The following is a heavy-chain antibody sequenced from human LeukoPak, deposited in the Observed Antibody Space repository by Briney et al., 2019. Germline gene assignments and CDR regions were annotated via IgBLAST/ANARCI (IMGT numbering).Heavy chain of an antibody. CDR1: GFIVKTNY. Sequence: GGSLRLSCAASGFIVKTNYMSWVRQAPGEGLEWVSILYSGGDTYYADSVKGRFTISRDNAKNSLYLQMNSLRAEDTAVYYCARDHYYGSGSYENYYYYGMDVWGQGTTVTVSS. CDR2: LYSGGDT. J-gene: IGHJ6*02. V-gene: IGHV3-53*01. D-gene: IGHD3-10*01. CDR3: ARDHYYGSGSYENYYYYGMDV.